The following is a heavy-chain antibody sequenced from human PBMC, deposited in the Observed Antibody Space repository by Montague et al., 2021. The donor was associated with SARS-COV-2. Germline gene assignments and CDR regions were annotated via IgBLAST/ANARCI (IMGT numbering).Heavy chain of an antibody. Sequence: SETLSLTCTVSGGSLNKHYWSWIRKAPGKELEWLGNIFYKGNTXXXVXXWGRVSMSLDTPQNQFSLRLTSLTAADTAVYYCAGSISSSGARDNWGQGILVTVS. D-gene: IGHD3-22*01. CDR3: AGSISSSGARDN. V-gene: IGHV4-59*11. J-gene: IGHJ4*02. CDR2: IFYKGNT. CDR1: GGSLNKHY.